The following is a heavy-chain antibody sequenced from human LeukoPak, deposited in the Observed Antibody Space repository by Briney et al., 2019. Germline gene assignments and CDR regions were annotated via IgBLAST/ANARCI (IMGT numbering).Heavy chain of an antibody. V-gene: IGHV3-21*01. J-gene: IGHJ5*02. CDR2: ISSSSSYI. Sequence: PGGSLRLSCAASGFTLSSYSMNWVRQAPGKGLEWVSSISSSSSYIYYADSVKGRFTISRDNARNSLYLQMNSLRAEDTAVYHCARGGEKYSSSWYNWFDPWGQGTLVTVSS. D-gene: IGHD6-13*01. CDR1: GFTLSSYS. CDR3: ARGGEKYSSSWYNWFDP.